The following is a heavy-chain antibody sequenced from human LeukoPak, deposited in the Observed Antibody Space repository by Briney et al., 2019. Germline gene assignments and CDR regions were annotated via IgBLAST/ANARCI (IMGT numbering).Heavy chain of an antibody. CDR1: GFTFSSYS. CDR2: ISSSSSYI. V-gene: IGHV3-21*01. Sequence: GGSLRLSCAASGFTFSSYSMNWVRQAPGKGLEWVSSISSSSSYIYYADSVKGRFTISRDNAKNSLYLRMNSLRAEDTAVYYCARLERHDYPISVYYGMDVWGQGTTVTVSS. J-gene: IGHJ6*02. CDR3: ARLERHDYPISVYYGMDV. D-gene: IGHD4-11*01.